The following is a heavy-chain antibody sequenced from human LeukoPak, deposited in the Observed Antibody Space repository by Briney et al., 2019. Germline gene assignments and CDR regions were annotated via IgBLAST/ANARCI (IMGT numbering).Heavy chain of an antibody. D-gene: IGHD4-17*01. CDR3: ATTATTVTTVLYAFDI. J-gene: IGHJ3*02. Sequence: SSETLSLTCAVYGESFSGYYWSWIRQPPGKGLEWIGEINHSGSTNYNPSLKSRVTISVDTSKNQFSLKLSSVTAADTAVYYCATTATTVTTVLYAFDIWGQGTMVTVSS. CDR2: INHSGST. CDR1: GESFSGYY. V-gene: IGHV4-34*01.